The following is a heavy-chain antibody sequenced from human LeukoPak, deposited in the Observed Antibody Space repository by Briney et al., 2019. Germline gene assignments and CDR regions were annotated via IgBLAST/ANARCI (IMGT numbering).Heavy chain of an antibody. CDR3: AKDRRFCSDGSCYQDWFDP. Sequence: GGSLRLSCAASGFTFSSYGMHWVRQAPGKGLEWVAFIRYDESNKSYADSVKGRFTISRDNSKNTVYLQMSSLRVEDTAAYYCAKDRRFCSDGSCYQDWFDPWGQGTLVTVSS. CDR1: GFTFSSYG. J-gene: IGHJ5*02. V-gene: IGHV3-30*02. CDR2: IRYDESNK. D-gene: IGHD2-15*01.